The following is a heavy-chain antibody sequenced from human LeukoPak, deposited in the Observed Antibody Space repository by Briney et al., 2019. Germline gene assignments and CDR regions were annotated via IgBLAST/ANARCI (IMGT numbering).Heavy chain of an antibody. D-gene: IGHD3-3*01. CDR2: ISTSGGST. J-gene: IGHJ4*02. CDR1: GFTFSTSA. Sequence: SLRLSCAASGFTFSTSAMSWVRQAPGKGLEWVSGISTSGGSTFYADSVNGRFTISRDKSKNTLYLQINILRAEDTAVYYCAKVGRADDYYFDYWGQGTLVTVSS. CDR3: AKVGRADDYYFDY. V-gene: IGHV3-23*01.